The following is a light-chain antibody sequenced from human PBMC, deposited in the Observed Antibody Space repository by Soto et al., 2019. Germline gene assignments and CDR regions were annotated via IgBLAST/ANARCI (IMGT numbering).Light chain of an antibody. CDR2: WAS. J-gene: IGKJ5*01. CDR3: QQYYSIPIT. V-gene: IGKV4-1*01. Sequence: DIVMTQSPDSLAVSLGERATINCKSSQSLLYSSNSKSYLTWYQQKPGQPPKLLVYWASTRESGVPDRFSGSGSGTEFTLTISSLQAEDVAVYYCQQYYSIPITFGQGTRLEIK. CDR1: QSLLYSSNSKSY.